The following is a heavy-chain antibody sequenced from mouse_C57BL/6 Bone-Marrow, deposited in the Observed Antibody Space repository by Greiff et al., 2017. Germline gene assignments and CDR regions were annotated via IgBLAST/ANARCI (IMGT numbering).Heavy chain of an antibody. Sequence: EVMLVESGAELVRPGASVKLSCTASGFNIKDDYMPWVKQRPEQGLEWIGWIDPENGDTEYASKFQGKATITADTSSNTAYLQLSSLTSEYTAVYYCIRYDYDPAWLAYWGQGTLVTVSA. CDR1: GFNIKDDY. D-gene: IGHD2-4*01. J-gene: IGHJ3*01. CDR3: IRYDYDPAWLAY. CDR2: IDPENGDT. V-gene: IGHV14-4*01.